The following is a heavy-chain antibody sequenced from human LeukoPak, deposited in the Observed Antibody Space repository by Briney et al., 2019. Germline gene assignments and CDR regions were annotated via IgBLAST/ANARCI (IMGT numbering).Heavy chain of an antibody. D-gene: IGHD4-17*01. CDR3: AKDSGYGDYVGY. Sequence: GGSLRLSCAASGFTFSSYAMSWVRQAPGGGLEWVSAISGSGGSTYYADSVKGRFTISRDNSKNTLYLQVNSLRAEDTAVYYCAKDSGYGDYVGYWGQGTLVTVSS. CDR2: ISGSGGST. J-gene: IGHJ4*02. CDR1: GFTFSSYA. V-gene: IGHV3-23*01.